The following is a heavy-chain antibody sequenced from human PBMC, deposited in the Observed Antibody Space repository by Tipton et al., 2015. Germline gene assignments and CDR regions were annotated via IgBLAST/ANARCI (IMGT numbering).Heavy chain of an antibody. Sequence: LRLSCTVSGGSISGTSYYWGWIRQPPGKGLEWIGSIYYSGDMYYNPSLKSRVAMSVDTSNNHFSLKLSSVTAADTAVYYCARDFTPYQYYAMDVWGQGTTVTVSS. CDR2: IYYSGDM. CDR3: ARDFTPYQYYAMDV. CDR1: GGSISGTSYY. V-gene: IGHV4-39*02. J-gene: IGHJ6*02.